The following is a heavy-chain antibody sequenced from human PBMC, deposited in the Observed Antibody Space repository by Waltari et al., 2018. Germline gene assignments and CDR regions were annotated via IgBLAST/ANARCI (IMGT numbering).Heavy chain of an antibody. CDR1: GFTFSSYS. CDR2: ISRSSSTI. D-gene: IGHD3-9*01. J-gene: IGHJ4*02. CDR3: ARAPDILTCYPDFDY. V-gene: IGHV3-48*01. Sequence: EVQLVESGGGLVQPGGSLRLSCAASGFTFSSYSMNWVRQAPGKGREWGSYISRSSSTIDYADSVKGRFTISGDNAKNSLYLQMNSLRAEDTAVDYCARAPDILTCYPDFDYWGQGTLVTVSS.